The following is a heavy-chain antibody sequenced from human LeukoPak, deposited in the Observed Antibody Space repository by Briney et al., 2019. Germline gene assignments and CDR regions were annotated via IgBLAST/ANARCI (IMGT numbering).Heavy chain of an antibody. J-gene: IGHJ4*02. V-gene: IGHV1-24*01. CDR3: ARMGRQAPYGYSDY. CDR1: GYTLTELS. CDR2: FDPEDGET. D-gene: IGHD5-18*01. Sequence: ASVKVSCKVSGYTLTELSMHWVRQAPGKGLEWMGGFDPEDGETIYAQKFQGRVTMTTDTSTSTAYMELRSLRSDDTAVYYCARMGRQAPYGYSDYWGQGTLVTVSS.